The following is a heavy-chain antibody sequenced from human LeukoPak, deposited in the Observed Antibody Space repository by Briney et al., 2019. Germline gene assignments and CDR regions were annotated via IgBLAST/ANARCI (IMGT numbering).Heavy chain of an antibody. CDR1: GGSMSSYY. D-gene: IGHD3-22*01. J-gene: IGHJ4*02. CDR3: ARSYDRSGYSVGFDY. CDR2: IFTSGHT. Sequence: PSETLSLTCTVSGGSMSSYYWSWIRQPAGKGLEWIGRIFTSGHTNYNPALNSRVTVSVDTSMNQFSLKLSSVTAADTAVYYCARSYDRSGYSVGFDYWGQGTLVTVSS. V-gene: IGHV4-4*07.